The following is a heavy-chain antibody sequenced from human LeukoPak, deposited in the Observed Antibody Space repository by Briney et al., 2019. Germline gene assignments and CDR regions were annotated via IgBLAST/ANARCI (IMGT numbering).Heavy chain of an antibody. J-gene: IGHJ4*02. D-gene: IGHD6-13*01. CDR2: MKGSEE. CDR3: AREAVHCGGSSCLKAY. V-gene: IGHV3-7*03. CDR1: GFTFSSYW. Sequence: GGSLRLSCAASGFTFSSYWMSWVRQAPGKGLEWVAKMKGSEEYYVDSVKGRFTISRDNAENSLFVQMNSLRAEDTAVYHCAREAVHCGGSSCLKAYWGQGALVTVSS.